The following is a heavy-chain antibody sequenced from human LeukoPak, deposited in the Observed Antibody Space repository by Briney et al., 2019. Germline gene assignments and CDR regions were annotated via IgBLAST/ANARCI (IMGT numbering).Heavy chain of an antibody. V-gene: IGHV4-59*08. CDR3: ARVQYSSSWYFDY. CDR2: IYYSGST. CDR1: GGSISSYY. J-gene: IGHJ4*02. Sequence: SETLSLTCTVSGGSISSYYWSWIRQPPGKGLEWIGYIYYSGSTNYNPSLKSRVTISVDTSKNQFSLKLSPVTAADTAVYYCARVQYSSSWYFDYWGQGTLVTVSS. D-gene: IGHD6-13*01.